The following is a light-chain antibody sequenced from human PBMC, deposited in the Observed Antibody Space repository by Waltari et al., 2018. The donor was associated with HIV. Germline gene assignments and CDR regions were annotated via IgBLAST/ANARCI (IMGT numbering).Light chain of an antibody. Sequence: QSVLTQPPSVSGAPGQRVTIPCTGSSSNTGPGYDVHWYQHLPGTAPRLLSDDNTIRPSGVPDRFSGSKSGTSASLAIAGLQDEDEAVYYCQSYDRSLSVWVFGGGTKVTVL. CDR1: SSNTGPGYD. CDR2: DNT. CDR3: QSYDRSLSVWV. J-gene: IGLJ3*02. V-gene: IGLV1-40*01.